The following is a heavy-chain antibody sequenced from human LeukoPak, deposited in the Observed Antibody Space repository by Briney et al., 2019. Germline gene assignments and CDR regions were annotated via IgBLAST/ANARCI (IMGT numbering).Heavy chain of an antibody. CDR1: GFTFXXXX. CDR3: AKRATFGSGWYICDY. V-gene: IGHV3-30*18. J-gene: IGHJ4*02. Sequence: GGSLRLSCAASGFTFXXXXXXXVRQAPGXXXXXXXXXSYDANNXYXADSXXXXXXXSRDNSKNTVYLQMNSLRGEDTAVYYCAKRATFGSGWYICDYWGQGTLVTVSS. CDR2: XSYDANNX. D-gene: IGHD6-19*01.